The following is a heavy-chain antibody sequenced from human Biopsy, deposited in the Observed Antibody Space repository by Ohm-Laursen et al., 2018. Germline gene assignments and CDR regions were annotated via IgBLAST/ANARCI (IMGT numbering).Heavy chain of an antibody. CDR2: ARNKANSYTI. J-gene: IGHJ4*02. CDR1: GFSFGDHY. Sequence: SLRLSCAASGFSFGDHYLDWVRQALGEGLEWVGRARNKANSYTIEYAASVMGRFTISRDDSQNSLYLQMNSLQTEDTAVYFCAKEGRLLGIPHTYYFDSWGQGTLVTVSS. D-gene: IGHD1-26*01. V-gene: IGHV3-72*01. CDR3: AKEGRLLGIPHTYYFDS.